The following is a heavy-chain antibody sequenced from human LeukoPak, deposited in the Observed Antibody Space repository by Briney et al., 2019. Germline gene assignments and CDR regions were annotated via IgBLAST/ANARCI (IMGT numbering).Heavy chain of an antibody. Sequence: SETLSLTCTVSGGSISSYYWSWIRQPPGKGLEWIGYIYYSGSTNYNPCLKSRVTISVDTSKNQFSLKLSSVTAADTAVYYCARNHRIAVGTYYYGMDVWGQGTTVTVSS. CDR3: ARNHRIAVGTYYYGMDV. CDR1: GGSISSYY. J-gene: IGHJ6*02. D-gene: IGHD6-19*01. CDR2: IYYSGST. V-gene: IGHV4-59*01.